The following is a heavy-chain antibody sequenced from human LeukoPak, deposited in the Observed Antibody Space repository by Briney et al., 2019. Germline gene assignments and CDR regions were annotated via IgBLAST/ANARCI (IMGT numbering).Heavy chain of an antibody. D-gene: IGHD3-9*01. V-gene: IGHV3-48*04. CDR1: GFTFSSYS. CDR2: ISSSSSTI. J-gene: IGHJ4*02. Sequence: GGSLRLSCAASGFTFSSYSMNWVRQAPGKGLEWVSYISSSSSTIYYADSVKGRFTISRDNAKNSLYLQMNSLRAEDTAVYYCVRGIRFRYFDWLLVFDYWGQGTLVTVSS. CDR3: VRGIRFRYFDWLLVFDY.